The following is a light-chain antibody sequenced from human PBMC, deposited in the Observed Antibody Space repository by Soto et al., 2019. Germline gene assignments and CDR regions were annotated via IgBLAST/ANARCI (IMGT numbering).Light chain of an antibody. Sequence: ETVMTQSPATLSVSPGERATLSCSASQSVSNALAWYQQRLGQAPRLLIYAASTRATGIPARFSGSGSGTEFTLTISSLQSEDFALYYCQQYNNWPLTFGGGTKVEIK. J-gene: IGKJ4*01. CDR3: QQYNNWPLT. CDR2: AAS. V-gene: IGKV3-15*01. CDR1: QSVSNA.